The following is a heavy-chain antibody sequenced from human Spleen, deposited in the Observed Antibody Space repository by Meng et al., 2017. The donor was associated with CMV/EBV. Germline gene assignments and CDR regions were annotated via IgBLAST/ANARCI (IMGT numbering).Heavy chain of an antibody. CDR3: ARGSGYPGVFDY. J-gene: IGHJ4*02. CDR2: IYYSGST. D-gene: IGHD5-12*01. Sequence: VSGGSISHSATFYWTWIRQHPGKGLEWMGYIYYSGSTYYNPSLQSRVSISKDTSKNQFSLRLRSVTAADTAVYYCARGSGYPGVFDYWGQGTLVTVSS. CDR1: GGSISHSATFY. V-gene: IGHV4-31*02.